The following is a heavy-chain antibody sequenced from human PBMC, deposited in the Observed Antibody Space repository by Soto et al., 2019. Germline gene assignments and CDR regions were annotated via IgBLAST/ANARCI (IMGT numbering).Heavy chain of an antibody. Sequence: SETLSLTCTVSGGSISSGDYYWSWIRQPPGKGLEWIGYIYYSGSTYYNPSLKGRVTISVDTSKNQFSLKLSSVTAADTAVYYCARGEELMITFGGVIPEVDYWGQGTLVTVSS. D-gene: IGHD3-16*02. CDR1: GGSISSGDYY. V-gene: IGHV4-30-4*01. CDR2: IYYSGST. CDR3: ARGEELMITFGGVIPEVDY. J-gene: IGHJ4*02.